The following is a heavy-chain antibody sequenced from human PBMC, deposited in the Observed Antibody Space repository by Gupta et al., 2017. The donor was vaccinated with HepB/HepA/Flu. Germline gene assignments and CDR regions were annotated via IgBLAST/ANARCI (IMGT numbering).Heavy chain of an antibody. CDR1: GFTFSFYS. V-gene: IGHV3-48*02. Sequence: EVQLVESGGGLVQPGGSLRLSCLGSGFTFSFYSMNWVRQAPGKGLEWVSYITSSSTAISYAHSVKGRFTISRDNAKNSLYLQMSSLRDEDTAVYYCARGPNTYSNYSYYYYMDVWGKGTTVTVSS. CDR2: ITSSSTAI. J-gene: IGHJ6*03. CDR3: ARGPNTYSNYSYYYYMDV. D-gene: IGHD4-11*01.